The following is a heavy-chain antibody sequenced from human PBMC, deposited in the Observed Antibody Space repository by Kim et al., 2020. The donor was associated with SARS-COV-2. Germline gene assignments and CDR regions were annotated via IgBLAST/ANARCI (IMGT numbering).Heavy chain of an antibody. Sequence: TNYADSVKGRFTVSRDNSKNMLYLHMNSLRAEDTAVYYCAREASGSYFWGQGTLVTVSS. D-gene: IGHD1-26*01. V-gene: IGHV3-66*01. CDR2: T. CDR3: AREASGSYF. J-gene: IGHJ4*02.